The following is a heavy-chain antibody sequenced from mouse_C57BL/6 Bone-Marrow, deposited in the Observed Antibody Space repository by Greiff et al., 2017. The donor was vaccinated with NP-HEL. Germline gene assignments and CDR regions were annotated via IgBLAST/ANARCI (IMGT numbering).Heavy chain of an antibody. CDR1: GFTFSSYA. CDR3: ARDLGGRND. CDR2: ISDGGGYT. Sequence: DVQLVESGGGLVKPGGSLKLSCAASGFTFSSYAMSWVRQTPEKRLEWVATISDGGGYTYYQDNVKGRFTISRNKAKNNLSLKMSHLKSEDTAMYYCARDLGGRNDWGQGTSVTVAS. J-gene: IGHJ4*01. D-gene: IGHD3-3*01. V-gene: IGHV5-4*01.